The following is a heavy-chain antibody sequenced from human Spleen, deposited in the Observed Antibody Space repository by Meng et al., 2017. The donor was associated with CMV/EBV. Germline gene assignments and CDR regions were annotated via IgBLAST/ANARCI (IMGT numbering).Heavy chain of an antibody. CDR3: ASSAILDY. CDR2: ISGGGVDT. CDR1: GFTFSSYA. Sequence: GESLKISCAASGFTFSSYAMTWVRQAPGKGLEWVSGISGGGVDTYYADSVRGRFTISRDNSKNTLYLQMNTLRAEDTAVYYCASSAILDYWGHGTLVTVSS. D-gene: IGHD2-15*01. V-gene: IGHV3-23*01. J-gene: IGHJ4*01.